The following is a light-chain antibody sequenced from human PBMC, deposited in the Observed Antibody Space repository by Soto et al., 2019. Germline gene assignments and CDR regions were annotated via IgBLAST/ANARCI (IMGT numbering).Light chain of an antibody. Sequence: QSVLTQPASVSGSPGQSITISCTGTSSDVGGYNYVSWYQQHPGKAPKLMIYDVSNRPSGVSNRFSGSKSGNTASLTISGLQAEDEADYYCSSYTSSSTGLDYVFGTGTKLTVL. CDR3: SSYTSSSTGLDYV. J-gene: IGLJ1*01. V-gene: IGLV2-14*01. CDR1: SSDVGGYNY. CDR2: DVS.